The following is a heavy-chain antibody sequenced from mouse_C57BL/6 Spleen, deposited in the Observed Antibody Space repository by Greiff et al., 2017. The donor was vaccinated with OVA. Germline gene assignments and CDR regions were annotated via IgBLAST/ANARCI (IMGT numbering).Heavy chain of an antibody. D-gene: IGHD2-3*01. V-gene: IGHV1-54*01. CDR1: GYAFTNYL. Sequence: VQLQQSGAELVRPGTSVKVSCKASGYAFTNYLIEWVKQRPGQGLEWIGVINPGSGGTNYTEKFKGKATLTADKSASTAYMQLSSLTSEDSAVYFCARSDGYYSYWGQGTTLTVSS. CDR3: ARSDGYYSY. CDR2: INPGSGGT. J-gene: IGHJ2*01.